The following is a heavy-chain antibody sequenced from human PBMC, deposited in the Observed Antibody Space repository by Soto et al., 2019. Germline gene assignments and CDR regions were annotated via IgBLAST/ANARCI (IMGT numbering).Heavy chain of an antibody. CDR1: GGTFSSYA. D-gene: IGHD2-15*01. J-gene: IGHJ4*02. CDR2: IIPIFGTA. CDR3: ARDLPYCSGGSGYVGCGYFDY. Sequence: QVQLVQSGAEVKKPGSSVKVSCKASGGTFSSYAISWVRQAPGQGLEWMGGIIPIFGTANYAQKFQGRVTITADESTSTAYMELSSLRSEDTDVYYCARDLPYCSGGSGYVGCGYFDYWGQGTLFVVSS. V-gene: IGHV1-69*12.